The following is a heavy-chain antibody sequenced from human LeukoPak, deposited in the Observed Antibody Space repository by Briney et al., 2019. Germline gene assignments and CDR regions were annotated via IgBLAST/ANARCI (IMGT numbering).Heavy chain of an antibody. J-gene: IGHJ4*02. CDR2: IDSSGTKT. CDR3: AKDETGFLNYFHS. Sequence: GGSLRLSCAASGFTFSSYTMSWVRQAPGKGLAWVSGIDSSGTKTTYADSVKGRFTISRDNPRNTLYLQMNSLRAEDTAVYYCAKDETGFLNYFHSWGQGALVTVSS. V-gene: IGHV3-23*01. D-gene: IGHD3-3*01. CDR1: GFTFSSYT.